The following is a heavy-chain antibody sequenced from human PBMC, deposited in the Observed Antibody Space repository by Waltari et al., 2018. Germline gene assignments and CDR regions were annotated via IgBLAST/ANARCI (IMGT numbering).Heavy chain of an antibody. Sequence: QVQLQESGPGLVKPSETLSLTCTVSGGSISSYYWSWIRQPPGKGLAWIGYIYYSGSTNSNPPLRSRVTISVDTSKNQFALKLSAVTAADTAVYYCARAESVTPYAFDIWGQGTMVTVSS. D-gene: IGHD4-4*01. CDR3: ARAESVTPYAFDI. CDR1: GGSISSYY. CDR2: IYYSGST. V-gene: IGHV4-59*01. J-gene: IGHJ3*02.